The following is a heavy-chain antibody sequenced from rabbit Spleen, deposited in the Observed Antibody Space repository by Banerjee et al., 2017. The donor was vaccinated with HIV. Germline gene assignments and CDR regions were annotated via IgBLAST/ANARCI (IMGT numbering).Heavy chain of an antibody. CDR2: IHAGNSNNI. V-gene: IGHV1S40*01. D-gene: IGHD7-1*01. CDR1: GFSFSAGYY. Sequence: QSLEESGGDLVKPGASLTLTCTASGFSFSAGYYMCWVRQAPGKGLEWIACIHAGNSNNIYYASWAKGRFTISKTSSTTVTLQMTSLTAADTATYFCARFYAGYGDFGYAAMWGQGTLVTVS. CDR3: ARFYAGYGDFGYAAM. J-gene: IGHJ4*01.